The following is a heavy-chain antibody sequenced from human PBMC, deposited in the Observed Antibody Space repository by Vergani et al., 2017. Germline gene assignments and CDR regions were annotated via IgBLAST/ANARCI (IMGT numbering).Heavy chain of an antibody. Sequence: VQLVESGGGVVQPGRSLRLSCAASGFTFSSYGMHWVRQAPGKGLEWVAVISYDGSNKYYADSVKGRFTISRDNSKNTLYLEMHSLRAEDTAVYYCAKDVSGYGDFYYMDVWGKGP. CDR2: ISYDGSNK. V-gene: IGHV3-30*18. CDR1: GFTFSSYG. D-gene: IGHD4-17*01. J-gene: IGHJ6*03. CDR3: AKDVSGYGDFYYMDV.